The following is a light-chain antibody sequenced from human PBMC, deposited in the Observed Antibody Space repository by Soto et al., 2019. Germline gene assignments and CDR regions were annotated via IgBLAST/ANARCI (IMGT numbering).Light chain of an antibody. J-gene: IGLJ2*01. CDR1: SSDI. V-gene: IGLV2-23*01. Sequence: QSALTQPASVSGSPGQSSTMSCTGTSSDIVSWYQQHPGKAPKPIIYEGSKRPSGVSNRFSGSKSGNTASLTISGLQAEDEADYYCCSYACSSPLVFGGGTKVTVL. CDR2: EGS. CDR3: CSYACSSPLV.